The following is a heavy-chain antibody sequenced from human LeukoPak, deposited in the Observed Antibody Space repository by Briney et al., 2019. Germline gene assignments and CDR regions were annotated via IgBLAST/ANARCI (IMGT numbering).Heavy chain of an antibody. CDR1: GYTFTSYG. CDR3: ARLGVPTSIAARPGFDY. J-gene: IGHJ4*02. Sequence: AASVKVSCKASGYTFTSYGISWVRQAPGQGLEWMGWISAYNGNTNYAQRLQGRVTMTTDTSTSTAYMELRSLRSDDTAVYYCARLGVPTSIAARPGFDYWGQGTLVTVSS. V-gene: IGHV1-18*01. D-gene: IGHD6-6*01. CDR2: ISAYNGNT.